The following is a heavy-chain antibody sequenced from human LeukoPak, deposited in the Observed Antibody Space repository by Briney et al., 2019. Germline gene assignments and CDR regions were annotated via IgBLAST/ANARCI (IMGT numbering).Heavy chain of an antibody. D-gene: IGHD6-19*01. V-gene: IGHV3-43*01. Sequence: PGGSLRLSCAASGFTFDDYTMHWVRQAPGKGLEWVSLISWDGGSTYYADSVKGRFTISRDNSENSLYLQMNSLRTEDTALYYCAKDKQGHFDYWGQGTLVTVSS. CDR3: AKDKQGHFDY. J-gene: IGHJ4*02. CDR1: GFTFDDYT. CDR2: ISWDGGST.